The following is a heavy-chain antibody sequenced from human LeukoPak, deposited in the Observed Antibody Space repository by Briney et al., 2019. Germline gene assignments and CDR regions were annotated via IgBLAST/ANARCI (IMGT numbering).Heavy chain of an antibody. D-gene: IGHD3-16*01. CDR3: ARARRTNDYVWGSYKWFDP. J-gene: IGHJ5*02. CDR1: GDSISSSSYY. V-gene: IGHV4-39*01. CDR2: IYYSGST. Sequence: SETLSLTCTVSGDSISSSSYYWGWIRQPPGKGLEWIGNIYYSGSTYYNPSLKSRVTISVDTSKNQFSLKLSSVTAADTAVYYCARARRTNDYVWGSYKWFDPWGQGTLVTVSS.